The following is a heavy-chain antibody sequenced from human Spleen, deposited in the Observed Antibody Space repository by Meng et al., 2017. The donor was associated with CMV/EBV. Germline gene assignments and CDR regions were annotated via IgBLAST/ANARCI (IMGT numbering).Heavy chain of an antibody. CDR2: IRSTANNYAT. J-gene: IGHJ4*02. Sequence: GFTFSDSAMHRVRQSSGKGLDWVGSIRSTANNYATAYAASVKGRFTVSRDDSKNTAYLQMNSLKTEDSAVYYCTSCTSTSCYWIYWGQGTLVTVSS. D-gene: IGHD2-2*01. CDR3: TSCTSTSCYWIY. CDR1: GFTFSDSA. V-gene: IGHV3-73*01.